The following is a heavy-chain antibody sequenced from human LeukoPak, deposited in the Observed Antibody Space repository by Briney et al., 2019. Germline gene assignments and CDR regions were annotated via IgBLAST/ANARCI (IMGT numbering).Heavy chain of an antibody. V-gene: IGHV3-30-3*01. Sequence: GRSLRLSCAASGFTFSTFAMHWVRQAPGRGLEWVALISLDGSIKYHADSVKGRLTISRDNSKNTLYLQMNSLRTEDTAVYYCNTDSLVLNYWGQGTLVTVSS. CDR3: NTDSLVLNY. CDR1: GFTFSTFA. CDR2: ISLDGSIK. J-gene: IGHJ4*02. D-gene: IGHD3-16*01.